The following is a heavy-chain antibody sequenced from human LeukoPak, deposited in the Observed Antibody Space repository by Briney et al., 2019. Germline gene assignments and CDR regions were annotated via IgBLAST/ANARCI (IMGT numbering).Heavy chain of an antibody. J-gene: IGHJ4*02. V-gene: IGHV7-4-1*02. CDR3: ARDSSRDYFDY. CDR1: GYTFTGYY. Sequence: ASVKVSCKASGYTFTGYYMHWVRQAPGQGLEWMGWINTNTGNPTYAQGFTGRFVFSLDTSVSTAYLQISSLKAEDTAVYYCARDSSRDYFDYWGQGTLVTVSS. CDR2: INTNTGNP.